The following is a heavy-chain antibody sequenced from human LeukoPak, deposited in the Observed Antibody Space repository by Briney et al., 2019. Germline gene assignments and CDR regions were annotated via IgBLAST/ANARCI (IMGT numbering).Heavy chain of an antibody. CDR3: ARDTRGIYDYIWGSYRYTAIGY. J-gene: IGHJ4*02. Sequence: GGSLRLSCAASGFTFSSYSMNWVRQAPGKGLEWVSSIGSSSSYIYYADSVKGRFTISRDNAKNSLYLQMNSLRAEDTAVYYCARDTRGIYDYIWGSYRYTAIGYWGQGTLVTVSS. V-gene: IGHV3-21*01. D-gene: IGHD3-16*02. CDR1: GFTFSSYS. CDR2: IGSSSSYI.